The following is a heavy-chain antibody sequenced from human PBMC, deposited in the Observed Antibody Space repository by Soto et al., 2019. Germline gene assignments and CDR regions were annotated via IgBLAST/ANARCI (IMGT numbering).Heavy chain of an antibody. CDR1: GVSFSGYY. CDR3: ARVQIYYGSGSYRYYYYYMDV. CDR2: INHSGST. Sequence: PSETLSLTCAVYGVSFSGYYWSWIRQPPGKGLEWIGEINHSGSTNYNPSLKSRVTISVDTSKNQFSLKLSSVTAADTAVHYCARVQIYYGSGSYRYYYYYMDVWGKGTTVTVSS. J-gene: IGHJ6*03. V-gene: IGHV4-34*01. D-gene: IGHD3-10*01.